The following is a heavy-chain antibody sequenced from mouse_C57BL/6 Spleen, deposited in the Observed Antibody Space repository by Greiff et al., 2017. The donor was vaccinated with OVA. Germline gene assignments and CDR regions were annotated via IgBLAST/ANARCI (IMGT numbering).Heavy chain of an antibody. CDR2: IYPSDSET. V-gene: IGHV1-61*01. CDR3: ARGPAQFAD. Sequence: VQLQQPGAELVRPGSSVKLSCKASGYTFTSYWMDWVKQRPGQGLEWIGNIYPSDSETHYNQKFKDKATLTVDKSSSTAYMQLNRLTSEDSAVYYCARGPAQFADWGKGTLVTVSA. D-gene: IGHD3-2*02. J-gene: IGHJ3*01. CDR1: GYTFTSYW.